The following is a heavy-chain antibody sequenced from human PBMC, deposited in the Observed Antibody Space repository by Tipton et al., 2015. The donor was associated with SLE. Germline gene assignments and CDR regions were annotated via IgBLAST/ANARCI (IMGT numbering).Heavy chain of an antibody. J-gene: IGHJ4*02. CDR2: ISGSGGST. CDR1: GGTFSSYA. CDR3: AKEFEQYSGYGGMDY. D-gene: IGHD5-12*01. V-gene: IGHV3-23*01. Sequence: SGAEVKKPGSSVKVSCKASGGTFSSYAMSWVRQAPGKGLEWVSAISGSGGSTYYADSVKGRFTISRDNSKNTLYLQMNSLRAEDTAVYYCAKEFEQYSGYGGMDYWGQGTLVTVSS.